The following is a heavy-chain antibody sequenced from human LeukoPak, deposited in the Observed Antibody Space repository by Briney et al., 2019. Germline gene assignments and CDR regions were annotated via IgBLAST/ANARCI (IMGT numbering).Heavy chain of an antibody. CDR1: GGSISSSSYY. J-gene: IGHJ4*02. CDR3: ARDRGGYTYSHDY. Sequence: SETLSLTCTVSGGSISSSSYYWGWIRQPPGKGLEWIGSIYYSGSTYYNPSLKSRVTISVDTSKNQFSLKLSSVTAADTAVYYCARDRGGYTYSHDYWGQGTLVTVSS. CDR2: IYYSGST. D-gene: IGHD5-18*01. V-gene: IGHV4-39*07.